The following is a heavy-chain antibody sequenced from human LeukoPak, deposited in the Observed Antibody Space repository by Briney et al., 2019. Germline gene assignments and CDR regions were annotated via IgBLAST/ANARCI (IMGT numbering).Heavy chain of an antibody. CDR2: IKSDGSNK. D-gene: IGHD2-8*01. CDR1: GFTFSSYL. V-gene: IGHV3-7*01. CDR3: APSFEWTGILSY. J-gene: IGHJ4*02. Sequence: GGSLRLSCAASGFTFSSYLMTWVRQAPGKGLEWVANIKSDGSNKYYVDSVKGRFTISRDNAKNSLYLQMNSLRGEDTAVYYSAPSFEWTGILSYWGQGTLVSVSS.